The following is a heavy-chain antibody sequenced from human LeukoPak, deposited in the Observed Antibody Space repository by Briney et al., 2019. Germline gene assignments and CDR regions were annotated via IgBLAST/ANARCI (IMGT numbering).Heavy chain of an antibody. D-gene: IGHD3-22*01. V-gene: IGHV1-46*01. CDR1: GGTFSSYA. CDR2: INPSGGST. Sequence: ASVKVSCKASGGTFSSYAISWVRQAPGQGLEWMGIINPSGGSTSYAQKFQGRVTMTRDTSTSTVYMELSSLRSEDTAVYYCARAYYYDSSGYYDFDYWGQGTLVTVSS. J-gene: IGHJ4*02. CDR3: ARAYYYDSSGYYDFDY.